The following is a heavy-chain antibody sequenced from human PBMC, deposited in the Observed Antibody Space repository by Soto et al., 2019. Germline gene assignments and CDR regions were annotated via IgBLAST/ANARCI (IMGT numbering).Heavy chain of an antibody. CDR2: MFYSGNS. V-gene: IGHV4-59*13. Sequence: SETLSLTCTVSGGSMSDFYGSWVRQPPGKGLEWIGYMFYSGNSNYNASLKSRVTISMDTSKNQFSLNLRSVTAAATAVYYCVRSGNSFGGVVWGQGTQVTVSS. D-gene: IGHD3-16*01. J-gene: IGHJ4*02. CDR1: GGSMSDFY. CDR3: VRSGNSFGGVV.